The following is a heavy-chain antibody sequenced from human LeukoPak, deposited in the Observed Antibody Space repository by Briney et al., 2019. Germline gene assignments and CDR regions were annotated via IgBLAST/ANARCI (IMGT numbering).Heavy chain of an antibody. D-gene: IGHD6-19*01. V-gene: IGHV3-23*01. CDR3: AKRPFIAVAGTFDY. CDR1: GFTFSSYA. J-gene: IGHJ4*02. CDR2: ISGSGGST. Sequence: GGSLRLSCAASGFTFSSYAISWVRQAPGKGLEWVSAISGSGGSTYYADSVKGRFTISRDNSKNTLYLQMNSLRAEDTAVYYCAKRPFIAVAGTFDYWGQGTLVTVSS.